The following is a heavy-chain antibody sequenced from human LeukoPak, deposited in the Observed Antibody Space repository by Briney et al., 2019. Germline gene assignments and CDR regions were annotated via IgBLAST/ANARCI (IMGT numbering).Heavy chain of an antibody. CDR1: GGTFSSYT. CDR3: ARARNPYGDFDY. V-gene: IGHV1-69*02. CDR2: IIPILGIA. D-gene: IGHD4-17*01. Sequence: SVKVSCKASGGTFSSYTISWVRQAPGQGLEWMGRIIPILGIANYAQKFQGRVTITADKSTSTAYMELSSLRSEGTAVYYCARARNPYGDFDYWGQGTLVTVSS. J-gene: IGHJ4*02.